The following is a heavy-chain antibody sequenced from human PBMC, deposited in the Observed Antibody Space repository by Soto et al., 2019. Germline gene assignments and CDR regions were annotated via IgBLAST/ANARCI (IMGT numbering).Heavy chain of an antibody. J-gene: IGHJ4*02. D-gene: IGHD3-10*01. CDR1: GYTFTSYY. CDR3: ARPYYYGSGSHAPFDY. Sequence: GASVKVSCKASGYTFTSYYIHWVRQAPGQGLEWMGIINPSGGSTSYAQKFQGRVTMTRDTSTSTVYMELSSLRSEDTAVYYCARPYYYGSGSHAPFDYWGQGTLVTVSS. V-gene: IGHV1-46*01. CDR2: INPSGGST.